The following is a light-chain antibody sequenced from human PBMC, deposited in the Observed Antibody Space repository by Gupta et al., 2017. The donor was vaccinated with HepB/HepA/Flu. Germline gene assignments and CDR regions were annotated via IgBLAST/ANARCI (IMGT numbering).Light chain of an antibody. CDR3: SSYTSSSTYAL. Sequence: QSALTPPTSVSGSPGQSVTLSCPGTSSDVGGYNRVSWYQQPPGTAPRPMMYEVSNRPSGFPDRFPGSKSGNAASPTISVLQAEDKAEYDCSSYTSSSTYALFGGGTKLTVL. CDR1: SSDVGGYNR. V-gene: IGLV2-18*02. J-gene: IGLJ2*01. CDR2: EVS.